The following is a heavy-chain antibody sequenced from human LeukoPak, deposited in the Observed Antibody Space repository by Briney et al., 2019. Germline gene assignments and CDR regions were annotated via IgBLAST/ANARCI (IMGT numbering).Heavy chain of an antibody. D-gene: IGHD6-13*01. CDR3: ARGIAASGGFDP. CDR2: IIPIFGTA. CDR1: GVTFSSYA. V-gene: IGHV1-69*01. Sequence: SVKVSCKASGVTFSSYAISWVRQAPGQGLEWMGGIIPIFGTANYAQKFQGRVTITADESTSTAYMELSSLRSEDTAVYYCARGIAASGGFDPWGQGTLVTVSS. J-gene: IGHJ5*02.